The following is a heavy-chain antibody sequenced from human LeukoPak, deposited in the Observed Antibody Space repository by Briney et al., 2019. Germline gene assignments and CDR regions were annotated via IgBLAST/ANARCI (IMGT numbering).Heavy chain of an antibody. V-gene: IGHV3-53*01. CDR3: ARGDGYNFFDY. CDR2: FYVGGAT. J-gene: IGHJ4*02. CDR1: GFSVTNNY. Sequence: GGSLRLSCAVSGFSVTNNYMSWVRQAPGKGLEWVSVFYVGGATYYADSVKGRFTISRDNSENTLYLQMKSLRAEDTAVYYCARGDGYNFFDYWGQGTLVTVTS. D-gene: IGHD5-24*01.